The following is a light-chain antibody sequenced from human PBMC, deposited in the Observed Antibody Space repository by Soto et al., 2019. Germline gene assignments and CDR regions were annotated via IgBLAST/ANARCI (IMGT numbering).Light chain of an antibody. Sequence: QSVLTQPASASGTPGQRITISCSGSSSNIGSNTVSWYQQFPGTAPKLLIYLNNQRPSGVPDRFSGSKSDTSASLAITSLQSEDEADYYCAAWDDSLNGRVFGAGTQLTVL. J-gene: IGLJ2*01. CDR1: SSNIGSNT. V-gene: IGLV1-44*01. CDR3: AAWDDSLNGRV. CDR2: LNN.